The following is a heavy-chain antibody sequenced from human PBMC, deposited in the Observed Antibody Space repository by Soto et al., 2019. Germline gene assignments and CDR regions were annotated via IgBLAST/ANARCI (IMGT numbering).Heavy chain of an antibody. CDR3: ARYSGSYLSAYFYGMDV. D-gene: IGHD1-26*01. V-gene: IGHV3-11*06. J-gene: IGHJ6*02. CDR1: GFTFSDYY. CDR2: ISTVSSAT. Sequence: QVQLVESGGGLVKPGGSLRLSCAASGFTFSDYYMTWIRQAPGKGLEWVSFISTVSSATNYADSVKGRFTISRDNAQNLVYLQMESLRAEDTAVYYCARYSGSYLSAYFYGMDVWGQGATVTVSS.